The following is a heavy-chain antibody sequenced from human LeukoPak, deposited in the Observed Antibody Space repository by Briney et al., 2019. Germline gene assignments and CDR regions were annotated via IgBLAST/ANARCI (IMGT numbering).Heavy chain of an antibody. CDR2: MYYTGRT. J-gene: IGHJ4*02. CDR1: GGSISSSSYY. V-gene: IGHV4-39*07. D-gene: IGHD3-10*01. CDR3: ARRITMVRGVELFDY. Sequence: SETLSLTCTVSGGSISSSSYYWGWIRQPPGKGLECIGTMYYTGRTYYNPSLKSRVSISVDTSKNQFSLKLSSVTAADTAVYYCARRITMVRGVELFDYWGQGTLVTVSS.